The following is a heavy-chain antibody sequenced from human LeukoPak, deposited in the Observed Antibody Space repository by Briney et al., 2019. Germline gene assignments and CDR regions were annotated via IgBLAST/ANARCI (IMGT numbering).Heavy chain of an antibody. CDR2: IIPITGTT. D-gene: IGHD1-26*01. Sequence: SVKVSCKASGGTFTSYAITWVRQAPGQGLEWMGKIIPITGTTNYAQKFQGRVTFTADESTSTAYMELSSLRSEDTALYYCARKLRLGGNWFDPWGQGTLVTVSS. V-gene: IGHV1-69*11. CDR3: ARKLRLGGNWFDP. J-gene: IGHJ5*02. CDR1: GGTFTSYA.